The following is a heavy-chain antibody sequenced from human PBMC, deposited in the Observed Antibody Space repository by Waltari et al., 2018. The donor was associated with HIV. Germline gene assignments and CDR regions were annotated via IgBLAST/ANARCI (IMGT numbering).Heavy chain of an antibody. Sequence: EVQLVESGGGLVQPGGHLRLSCPAPDFTFSRYDLPWVRQSTGKRLEWVSAIGSSGDTHFAGSVRGRFSISRENARNSLYLQMNSLRAGDTAMYYCARDLGIGAFDIWGQGTMVTVSS. V-gene: IGHV3-13*01. CDR1: DFTFSRYD. J-gene: IGHJ3*02. CDR2: IGSSGDT. CDR3: ARDLGIGAFDI. D-gene: IGHD7-27*01.